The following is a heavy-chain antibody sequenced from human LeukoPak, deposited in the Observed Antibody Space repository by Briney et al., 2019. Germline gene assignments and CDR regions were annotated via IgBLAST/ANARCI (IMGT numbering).Heavy chain of an antibody. J-gene: IGHJ5*02. D-gene: IGHD2-8*01. CDR1: GDSISSGYY. Sequence: PSETLSLTCAVSGDSISSGYYWGWIRQPPGKGLEWIGSIYYSGATHSNPSLKSRVTISVDTSKNQFSLKLSSVTAADTAVYYCARHLRLLMVYAAWGQGTLVTVSS. CDR2: IYYSGAT. CDR3: ARHLRLLMVYAA. V-gene: IGHV4-38-2*01.